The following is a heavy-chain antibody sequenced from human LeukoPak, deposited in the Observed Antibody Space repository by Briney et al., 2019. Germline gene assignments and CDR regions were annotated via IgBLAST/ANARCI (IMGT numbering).Heavy chain of an antibody. CDR1: GGSISSSSYY. J-gene: IGHJ5*02. CDR2: IYYSGST. CDR3: ARQGDIVVVVAATRVRSWFDP. D-gene: IGHD2-15*01. V-gene: IGHV4-39*01. Sequence: SETLSLTCTVSGGSISSSSYYWGWIRQPPGKGLEWIGSIYYSGSTYYNPSLKSRVTISVDMSKNQFSLKLSSVTAADTAVYYCARQGDIVVVVAATRVRSWFDPWGQGTLVTVSS.